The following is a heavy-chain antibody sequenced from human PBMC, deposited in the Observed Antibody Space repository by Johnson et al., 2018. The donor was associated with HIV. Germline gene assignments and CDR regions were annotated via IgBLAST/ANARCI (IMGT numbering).Heavy chain of an antibody. CDR3: AREGAWSSSWYHDAFDI. CDR2: IYSCGST. V-gene: IGHV3-66*02. D-gene: IGHD6-13*01. J-gene: IGHJ3*02. CDR1: GFTVNSNY. Sequence: VQLVESGGGLVQPGGSLRLSCAASGFTVNSNYMSWVRQAPGQGLAWVSVIYSCGSTYYADSVQGRFTISRDNSKNTLDLQMNSLRAEDTAVYYCAREGAWSSSWYHDAFDIWGQGTMVTVSS.